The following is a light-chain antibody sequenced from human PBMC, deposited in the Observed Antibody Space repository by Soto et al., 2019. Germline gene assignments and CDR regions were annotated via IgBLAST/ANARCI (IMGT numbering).Light chain of an antibody. CDR3: QTWGTGIGV. CDR1: SGHSSYA. Sequence: QSVLTQSPSASASLGASVKLTCTLSSGHSSYAIAWHQQQPEKGPRYLMKLNSDGSHRKGDGIPDRFSGSSSGAEHYLTISSLQSEDEADYYCQTWGTGIGVFGAGTKLTVL. V-gene: IGLV4-69*01. J-gene: IGLJ2*01. CDR2: LNSDGSH.